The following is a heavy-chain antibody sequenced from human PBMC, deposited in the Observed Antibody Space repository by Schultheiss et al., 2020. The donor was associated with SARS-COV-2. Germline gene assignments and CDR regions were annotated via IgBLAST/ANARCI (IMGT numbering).Heavy chain of an antibody. CDR2: ISYDGSNK. Sequence: GESLKISCAASGFTFSSYAMHWVRQAPGKGLEWVAVISYDGSNKYYAESVKGRFTISRDNSKNTLYLQMNSLRAEDTAVYYCAREGSYDFWSGFDFDYWGQGTLVTVAS. D-gene: IGHD3-3*01. CDR1: GFTFSSYA. V-gene: IGHV3-30*04. J-gene: IGHJ4*02. CDR3: AREGSYDFWSGFDFDY.